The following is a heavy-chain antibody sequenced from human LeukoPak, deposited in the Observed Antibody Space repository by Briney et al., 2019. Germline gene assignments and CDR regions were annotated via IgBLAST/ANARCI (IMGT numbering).Heavy chain of an antibody. V-gene: IGHV3-30*14. Sequence: GGSLRLSCAASGFDFSNFAMHWVRQAPGKGLEWVAVVSYEGTIKYYSDSAKGRFTISRDNSNSLISLQMNDLTTEDTAVYYCAREKFDSWGQGTLVTVSP. J-gene: IGHJ5*01. CDR1: GFDFSNFA. CDR3: AREKFDS. CDR2: VSYEGTIK.